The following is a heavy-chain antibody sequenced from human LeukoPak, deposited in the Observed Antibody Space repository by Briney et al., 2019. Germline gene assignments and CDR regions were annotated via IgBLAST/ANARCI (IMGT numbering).Heavy chain of an antibody. D-gene: IGHD3-3*01. V-gene: IGHV4-34*01. CDR3: ARLRRGNYDFWSGYYDY. CDR2: INHSGST. CDR1: GGSFSGYY. Sequence: SETLSLTCAVYGGSFSGYYRSWIRQPPGKGLEWIGEINHSGSTNYNPSLKSRVTISVDTSKNQFSLKLSSVTAADTAVYYCARLRRGNYDFWSGYYDYWGQGTLVTVSS. J-gene: IGHJ4*02.